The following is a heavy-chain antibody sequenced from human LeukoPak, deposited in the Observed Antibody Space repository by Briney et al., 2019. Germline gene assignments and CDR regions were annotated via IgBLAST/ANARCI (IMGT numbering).Heavy chain of an antibody. Sequence: GASVKLSCKASGVTFSSYAISWVRQAPGQGLEWMGRIIPIFGIANYAQKFQGRVTITADKSTSTAYMELSSLRSEDTAVYYCARESSGPTIDIWGQGTMVTVSS. CDR3: ARESSGPTIDI. CDR2: IIPIFGIA. V-gene: IGHV1-69*04. J-gene: IGHJ3*02. CDR1: GVTFSSYA. D-gene: IGHD3-22*01.